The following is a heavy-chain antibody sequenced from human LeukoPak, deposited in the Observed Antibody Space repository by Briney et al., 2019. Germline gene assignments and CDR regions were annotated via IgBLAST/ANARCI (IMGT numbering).Heavy chain of an antibody. CDR1: GFTVSSNY. V-gene: IGHV3-53*05. Sequence: PGGSLRLSCAASGFTVSSNYMSWVRQAPGKGLEWVSVIYSGGSTYYADSVKGRFTISRDNSKNTLYLQMNSLRAEDTAVYYCAKDLEDYGDYYFDYWGQGTLVTVSS. CDR2: IYSGGST. D-gene: IGHD4-17*01. CDR3: AKDLEDYGDYYFDY. J-gene: IGHJ4*02.